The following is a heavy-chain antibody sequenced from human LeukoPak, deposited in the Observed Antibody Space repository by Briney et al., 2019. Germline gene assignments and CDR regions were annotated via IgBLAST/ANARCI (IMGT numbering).Heavy chain of an antibody. Sequence: GGSLRLSCAASGFTFSAHCMSWIRQAPGKGLEWLSYISSSGSALYYADSVKGRFIISRDNAKNSLFLEMNNLRAEDTAVYYCARDPDTSSKIDYWGQGTLVTVSS. V-gene: IGHV3-11*01. CDR1: GFTFSAHC. J-gene: IGHJ4*02. CDR2: ISSSGSAL. D-gene: IGHD5-18*01. CDR3: ARDPDTSSKIDY.